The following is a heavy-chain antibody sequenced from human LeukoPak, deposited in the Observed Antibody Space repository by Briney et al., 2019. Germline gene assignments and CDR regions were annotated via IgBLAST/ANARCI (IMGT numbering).Heavy chain of an antibody. CDR3: ARDQEGFDY. V-gene: IGHV1-46*01. CDR1: GYTFTSNY. Sequence: ASVKVSCKASGYTFTSNYIHWVRQAPGQGLEWMGMIYPRDGSTSYAQKFQGRVTVTRDTSTSTVHMELSGLRSEDTAVYFCARDQEGFDYWGQGTLVTVSS. CDR2: IYPRDGST. J-gene: IGHJ4*02.